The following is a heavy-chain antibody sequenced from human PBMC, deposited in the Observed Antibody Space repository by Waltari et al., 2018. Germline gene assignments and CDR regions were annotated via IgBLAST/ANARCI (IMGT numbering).Heavy chain of an antibody. CDR2: INPNSGGT. CDR1: GYTFTGYY. D-gene: IGHD2-2*01. Sequence: QVQLVQSGAEVKKPGASVKVSCKASGYTFTGYYMHWVRPAPGQGLEWMGWINPNSGGTNYAQKFQGRVTMTRDTSISTAYMELSRLRSDDTAVYYCAILIVVVPAAPDYGMDVWGQGTTVTVSS. CDR3: AILIVVVPAAPDYGMDV. V-gene: IGHV1-2*02. J-gene: IGHJ6*02.